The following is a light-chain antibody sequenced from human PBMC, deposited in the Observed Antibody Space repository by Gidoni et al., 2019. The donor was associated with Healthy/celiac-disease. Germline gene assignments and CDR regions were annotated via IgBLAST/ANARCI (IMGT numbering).Light chain of an antibody. CDR3: QQYNNWPPLT. CDR1: QSVNSN. J-gene: IGKJ4*01. CDR2: GAS. Sequence: EIVMTQSPATLSLSPGERATLSCRASQSVNSNLAWYQQKPGQAPRLLIYGASTRATGIPARFSGSGSGTEFTLTISSLQSEDFAVYYCQQYNNWPPLTFGGETKVEIK. V-gene: IGKV3-15*01.